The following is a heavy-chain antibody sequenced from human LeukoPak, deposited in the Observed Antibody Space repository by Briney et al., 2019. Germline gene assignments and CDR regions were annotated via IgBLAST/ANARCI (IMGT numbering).Heavy chain of an antibody. CDR1: GFTFSSYG. CDR3: ARDSDEWWIPGPAANLFDP. V-gene: IGHV3-30*03. CDR2: ISYDGSNK. D-gene: IGHD2-15*01. Sequence: GGSLRLSCAASGFTFSSYGMHWVRQAPGKGLEWVAVISYDGSNKYYADSVKGRFTISRDNSKNTLYLQMNSLRAEDTAVYYCARDSDEWWIPGPAANLFDPCGEGTLVTVSP. J-gene: IGHJ5*02.